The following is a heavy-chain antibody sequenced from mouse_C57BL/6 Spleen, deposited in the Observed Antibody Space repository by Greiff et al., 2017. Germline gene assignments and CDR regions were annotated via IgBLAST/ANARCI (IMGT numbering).Heavy chain of an antibody. D-gene: IGHD1-1*01. V-gene: IGHV1-15*01. J-gene: IGHJ2*01. CDR2: IDPETGGT. CDR3: TREAYYGSSLDY. CDR1: GYTFTDYE. Sequence: VQLQQSGAELVRPGASVTLSCKASGYTFTDYEMHWVKQTPVHGLEWIGAIDPETGGTAYNQKFKGKAILTADKSSSTAYMELRSLTSEDSAVYYCTREAYYGSSLDYGGQGTTLTVSS.